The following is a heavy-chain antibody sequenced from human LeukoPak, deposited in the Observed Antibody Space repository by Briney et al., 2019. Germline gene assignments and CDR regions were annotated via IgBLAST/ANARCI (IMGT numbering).Heavy chain of an antibody. J-gene: IGHJ4*02. Sequence: PGGSLRLSCAASGSIFRNYWMSWVRQAPGKGLEWVAVIWYDGSNKYYADSVKGRFTISRDNSKNTLYLQMNSLRAEDTAVYYCARDYYYDNWGQGTLVTVSS. V-gene: IGHV3-33*08. CDR2: IWYDGSNK. CDR3: ARDYYYDN. CDR1: GSIFRNYW.